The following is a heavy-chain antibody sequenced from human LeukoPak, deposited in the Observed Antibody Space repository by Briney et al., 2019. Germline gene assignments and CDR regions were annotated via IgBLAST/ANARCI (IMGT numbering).Heavy chain of an antibody. CDR1: GFTFSSYA. D-gene: IGHD3-16*01. CDR2: IRGSAGTT. J-gene: IGHJ5*02. V-gene: IGHV3-23*01. Sequence: PGGSLRLSCAGSGFTFSSYAMSWVRQAPGKGLEWVSVIRGSAGTTYYADSVKGRFTISRDNSKNTLDLQMNSLRAEDTAVYYCAKDIGASWFDPWGQGTLVTVSS. CDR3: AKDIGASWFDP.